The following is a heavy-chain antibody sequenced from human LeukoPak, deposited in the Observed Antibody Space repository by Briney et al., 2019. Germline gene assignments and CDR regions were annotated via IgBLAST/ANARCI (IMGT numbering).Heavy chain of an antibody. J-gene: IGHJ4*02. CDR1: GFTFSSYS. CDR3: ASAELSGSHGDY. Sequence: GGSLRLSCGASGFTFSSYSMNWVRQAPGKGLEWVSYISGGGSPIYYADSVKGRFTISRDDARNSLYLQMNSLRVEDTAVYYCASAELSGSHGDYWGQGTLVTVSS. CDR2: ISGGGSPI. D-gene: IGHD3-10*01. V-gene: IGHV3-48*01.